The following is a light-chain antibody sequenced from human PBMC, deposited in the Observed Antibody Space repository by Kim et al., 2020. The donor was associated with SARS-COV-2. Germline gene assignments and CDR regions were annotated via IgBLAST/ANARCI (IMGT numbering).Light chain of an antibody. J-gene: IGKJ2*01. V-gene: IGKV3-20*01. CDR1: QTVYKCY. CDR2: QTS. Sequence: SPGEGAPLSCRASQTVYKCYLAWYQQRPGQTPRLLLSQTSNRATGIPDRFSGSGSGTDFTLTISRLEPEDFAVYYCQQYGSLPPYTFGQGTKLEIK. CDR3: QQYGSLPPYT.